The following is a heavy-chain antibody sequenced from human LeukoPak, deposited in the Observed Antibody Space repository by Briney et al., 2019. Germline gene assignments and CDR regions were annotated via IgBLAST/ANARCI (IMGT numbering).Heavy chain of an antibody. CDR3: ASEGIAVAGPRVDY. V-gene: IGHV3-30*03. CDR2: ISYDGSNK. D-gene: IGHD6-19*01. Sequence: GGSLRLSCAASGFTFSSYGMHWVRQAPGKGLEWVAVISYDGSNKYYADSVKGRFTISRDNSKNTLYLQMNSLRAEDTAVYYCASEGIAVAGPRVDYWGQGTLATVSS. CDR1: GFTFSSYG. J-gene: IGHJ4*02.